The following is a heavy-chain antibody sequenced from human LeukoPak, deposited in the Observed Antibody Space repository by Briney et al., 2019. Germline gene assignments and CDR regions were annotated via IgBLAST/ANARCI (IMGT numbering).Heavy chain of an antibody. D-gene: IGHD1-26*01. CDR3: ATLLPGV. Sequence: QPGGSLRLSCVASGFTISNYWMHWVRQAPGKGLVWVSRINSDGSITTYADSVKGRFTISRDNAKNTMYLQMNSLRDEDTAVYYCATLLPGVWGQGPLVTVSS. V-gene: IGHV3-74*01. J-gene: IGHJ4*02. CDR1: GFTISNYW. CDR2: INSDGSIT.